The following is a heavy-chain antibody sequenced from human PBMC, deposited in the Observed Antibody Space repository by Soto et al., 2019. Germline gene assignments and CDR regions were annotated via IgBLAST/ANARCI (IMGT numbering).Heavy chain of an antibody. V-gene: IGHV1-46*03. CDR2: INPSGGST. D-gene: IGHD3-10*01. J-gene: IGHJ4*02. CDR1: GYTFTSYY. CDR3: ARTKGSRFEGYYFDY. Sequence: ASVKVSCKASGYTFTSYYMHWVRQAPGQGLEWMGIINPSGGSTSYAQKFQGRVTMTRDTSTGTVYMELSSLRSEDTAVYYCARTKGSRFEGYYFDYWGQGTLVTVSS.